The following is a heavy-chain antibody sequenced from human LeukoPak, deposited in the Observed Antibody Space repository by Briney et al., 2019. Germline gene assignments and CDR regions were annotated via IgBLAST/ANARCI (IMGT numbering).Heavy chain of an antibody. CDR2: IYSGGST. V-gene: IGHV3-53*01. D-gene: IGHD6-19*01. CDR1: GFTVSSNY. Sequence: GGSLRLSCAASGFTVSSNYMSWVRQAPGKGLEWVSVIYSGGSTYYADSVKGRFTISRDNSKNTLYLQMNSLRAEDTAVYYCARDPRYSSGWYGTYYYYGMDVWGQGTTVTVSS. CDR3: ARDPRYSSGWYGTYYYYGMDV. J-gene: IGHJ6*02.